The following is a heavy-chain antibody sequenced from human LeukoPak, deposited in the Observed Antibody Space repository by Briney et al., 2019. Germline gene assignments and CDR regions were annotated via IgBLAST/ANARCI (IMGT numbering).Heavy chain of an antibody. CDR1: GFTFSSFS. Sequence: GGSLRLSCEALGFTFSSFSMNWVRRAPGKGLEWVSSISSSSSYIYYADSVKGRFTISRDNAKNSLYLQMNSLRAEDTAVYYCARVRDAFDIWGQGTMVTVSS. V-gene: IGHV3-21*01. CDR3: ARVRDAFDI. CDR2: ISSSSSYI. J-gene: IGHJ3*02.